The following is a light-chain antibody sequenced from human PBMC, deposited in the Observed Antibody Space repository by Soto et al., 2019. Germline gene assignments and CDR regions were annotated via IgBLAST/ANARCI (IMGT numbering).Light chain of an antibody. V-gene: IGLV1-40*01. CDR1: TSNIGTGYD. Sequence: QSVLTQPPSVSGAPGQRVTISCTGSTSNIGTGYDVHWYQQLPGTAPKLLIYSNNQRPSGVPDRFSGSKSGTSASLAISGLQSEDEADYYCAAWDDSLEVVFGGGTKVTVL. CDR2: SNN. J-gene: IGLJ2*01. CDR3: AAWDDSLEVV.